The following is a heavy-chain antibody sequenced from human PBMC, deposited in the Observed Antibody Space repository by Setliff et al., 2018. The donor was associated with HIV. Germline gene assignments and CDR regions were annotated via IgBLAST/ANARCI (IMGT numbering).Heavy chain of an antibody. CDR2: ISYGGNT. Sequence: KPSETLSLTCTVSGDSINSGPYSWGWIRQPPGKGLESIGSISYGGNTYYNPSLKSRVLISGDTSKNQFALKLSSVTAADTGVYYCARRAGFSEGSGYWFYWGQGTLVTSPQ. CDR3: ARRAGFSEGSGYWFY. V-gene: IGHV4-39*01. J-gene: IGHJ4*02. CDR1: GDSINSGPYS. D-gene: IGHD3-22*01.